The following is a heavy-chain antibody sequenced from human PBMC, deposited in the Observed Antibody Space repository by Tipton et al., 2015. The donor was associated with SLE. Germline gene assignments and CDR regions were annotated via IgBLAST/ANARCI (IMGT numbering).Heavy chain of an antibody. CDR2: INHSGST. V-gene: IGHV4-34*01. Sequence: TLSLTCAVYGGSFSGYYWSWIRQPPGKGLEWIGKINHSGSTNYNPSLKSRVTISVDTSKNQFSLKLSSVTAADTAVYYCARFSKLYSSGWYDYDYWGQGTLVTVSS. CDR3: ARFSKLYSSGWYDYDY. CDR1: GGSFSGYY. D-gene: IGHD6-19*01. J-gene: IGHJ4*02.